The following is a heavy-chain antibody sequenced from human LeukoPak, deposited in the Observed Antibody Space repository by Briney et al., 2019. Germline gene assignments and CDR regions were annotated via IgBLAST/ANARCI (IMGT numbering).Heavy chain of an antibody. CDR3: ARRLVATGTKVFDY. Sequence: GGSLRLSCAASGFTFSSSWMHWVRQAPEKGLVWVSRINSDGSSTSYADSVKGRFTISRDNAKNTLFLQMNSLRAEDTAVYYCARRLVATGTKVFDYWGQGTLVTVSS. J-gene: IGHJ4*02. CDR1: GFTFSSSW. CDR2: INSDGSST. V-gene: IGHV3-74*01. D-gene: IGHD6-13*01.